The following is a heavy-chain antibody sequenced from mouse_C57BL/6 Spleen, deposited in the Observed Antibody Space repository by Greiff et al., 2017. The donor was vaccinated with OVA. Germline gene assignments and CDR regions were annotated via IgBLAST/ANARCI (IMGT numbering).Heavy chain of an antibody. CDR2: INPSSGYT. V-gene: IGHV1-4*01. CDR3: ARTWTYYFDY. Sequence: VKLQESGAELARPGASVKMSCKASGYTFTSYTMHWVKQRPGQGLEWIGYINPSSGYTKYNQKFKDKATLTADKSSSTAYMPLSSLTSEAAAFYYCARTWTYYFDYWGQGTTLTVSS. J-gene: IGHJ2*01. CDR1: GYTFTSYT.